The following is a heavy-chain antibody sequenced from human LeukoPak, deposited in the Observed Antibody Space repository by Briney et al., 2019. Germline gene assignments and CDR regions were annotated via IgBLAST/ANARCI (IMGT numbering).Heavy chain of an antibody. CDR2: ISYYGNHK. V-gene: IGHV3-30-3*01. CDR3: ARVITGYSISS. CDR1: GFTFSSYA. Sequence: PGRSLRLSCAAYGFTFSSYAVQWVRQAPGKGLEWVAVISYYGNHKYYADSVKGRFTISRDNSKNTPYLQMNSLRAADTAVYDCARVITGYSISSWGQGTPVTVPS. D-gene: IGHD6-13*01. J-gene: IGHJ5*01.